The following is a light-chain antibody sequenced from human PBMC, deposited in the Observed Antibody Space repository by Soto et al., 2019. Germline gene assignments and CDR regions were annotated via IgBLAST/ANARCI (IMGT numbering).Light chain of an antibody. J-gene: IGKJ4*01. CDR3: QQGYRTPLS. CDR1: QSISYF. V-gene: IGKV1-39*01. Sequence: DIQMTQSPSSLSASVGDRVTITCRASQSISYFLNWYQQKPGKAHTLLIYTASNLQDGVPSRFSGSGSGTDFTLTISSLEPEDFAIYYCQQGYRTPLSFGGGTKVEI. CDR2: TAS.